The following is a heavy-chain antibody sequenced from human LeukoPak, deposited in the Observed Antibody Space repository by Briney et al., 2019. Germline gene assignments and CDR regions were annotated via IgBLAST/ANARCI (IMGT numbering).Heavy chain of an antibody. J-gene: IGHJ4*02. CDR2: IIPILGIA. V-gene: IGHV1-69*04. CDR1: GGTFSSYA. Sequence: ASVKVSCKASGGTFSSYAISWVRQAPGQGLEWMGRIIPILGIANYAQKFQGRVTITADKSTSTAYMELSGLRSEDTAVYYCARGTGDIVALDSGFDYWGQGTLVTVSS. D-gene: IGHD5-12*01. CDR3: ARGTGDIVALDSGFDY.